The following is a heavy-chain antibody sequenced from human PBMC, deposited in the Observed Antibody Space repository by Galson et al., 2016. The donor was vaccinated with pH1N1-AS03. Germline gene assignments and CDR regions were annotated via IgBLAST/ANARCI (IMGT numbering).Heavy chain of an antibody. Sequence: SLRLSYAASGFTFRNYNMNWVRQAPGKGLEWVSSISSTSSSIYYAGSLKGRFTISRDNAKNSLYLQMSSLRTEDTAIYYCARGPITSRPRFFDYWGQGALVTVSS. CDR1: GFTFRNYN. J-gene: IGHJ4*02. CDR3: ARGPITSRPRFFDY. D-gene: IGHD6-6*01. V-gene: IGHV3-21*01. CDR2: ISSTSSSI.